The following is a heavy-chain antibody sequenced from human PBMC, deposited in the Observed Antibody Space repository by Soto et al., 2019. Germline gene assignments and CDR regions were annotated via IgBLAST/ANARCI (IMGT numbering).Heavy chain of an antibody. D-gene: IGHD2-15*01. J-gene: IGHJ4*02. CDR2: INPNSGGT. CDR3: ARAYCSGGSCYSDFDY. V-gene: IGHV1-2*04. Sequence: ASVKVSCKASGYTFTGYYMHWVRQAPGQGLEWMGWINPNSGGTNYAQKFQGWVTMTRDTSISTAYMELSRLRSDDTAVYYCARAYCSGGSCYSDFDYWGQGTLVTVSS. CDR1: GYTFTGYY.